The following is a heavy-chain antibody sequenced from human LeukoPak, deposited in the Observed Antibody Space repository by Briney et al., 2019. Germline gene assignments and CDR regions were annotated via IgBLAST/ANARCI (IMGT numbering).Heavy chain of an antibody. J-gene: IGHJ4*02. CDR1: GFIFNNYA. CDR3: AKDNRRHYTSGPNPDSLH. D-gene: IGHD6-19*01. Sequence: GGSLRLSCAGSGFIFNNYAMHWVRQPPGKGLEWVSGISWNSGSIDYADSVKGRFTISGDNAKNSLYLQMNSLRVEDTAFYYCAKDNRRHYTSGPNPDSLHWGQGALVTVSS. V-gene: IGHV3-9*01. CDR2: ISWNSGSI.